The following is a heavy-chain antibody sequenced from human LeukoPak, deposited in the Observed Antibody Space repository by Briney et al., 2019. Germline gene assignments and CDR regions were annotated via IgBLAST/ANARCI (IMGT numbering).Heavy chain of an antibody. CDR3: AREDAVSSDDAFDL. CDR1: DSSINTISDY. Sequence: SETLSLTCSVSDSSINTISDYWGWVRQPPGKGLEWIGSVYYTGSTYYNAPFKSRVTISIDTSKNQFSLSLSAVTAADTAMYYCAREDAVSSDDAFDLWGQGTMVTV. D-gene: IGHD6-19*01. J-gene: IGHJ3*01. CDR2: VYYTGST. V-gene: IGHV4-39*07.